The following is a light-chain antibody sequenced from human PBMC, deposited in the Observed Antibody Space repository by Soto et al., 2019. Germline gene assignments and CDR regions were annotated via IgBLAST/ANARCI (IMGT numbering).Light chain of an antibody. CDR2: GAS. V-gene: IGKV3-15*01. Sequence: EIVLTQSPGAVSLSPGERATLSCRASQSVSSSYLAWYQQRPGQAPRLLIYGASTRATGVPARFSGRGSGTEFTLTISSLQSEDFAVYYCQQYTNWPPNTFGQGTRLEIK. J-gene: IGKJ5*01. CDR3: QQYTNWPPNT. CDR1: QSVSSSY.